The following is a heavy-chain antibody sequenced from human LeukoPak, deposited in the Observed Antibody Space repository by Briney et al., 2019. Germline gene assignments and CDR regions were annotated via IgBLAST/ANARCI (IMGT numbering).Heavy chain of an antibody. CDR1: GGSISSYY. CDR3: ARDYYDFWSGSEYYFDY. CDR2: IYTSGCT. J-gene: IGHJ4*02. D-gene: IGHD3-3*01. Sequence: SSETLSLTCTVSGGSISSYYWSWIRQPAGKGLEWIGRIYTSGCTNYNPSLKSRVTMSVDTSKNQFSLKLSSVTAADTAVYYCARDYYDFWSGSEYYFDYWGQGTLVTVSS. V-gene: IGHV4-4*07.